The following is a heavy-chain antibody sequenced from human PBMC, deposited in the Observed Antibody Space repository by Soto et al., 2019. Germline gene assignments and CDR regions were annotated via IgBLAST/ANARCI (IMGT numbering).Heavy chain of an antibody. CDR3: APHVHCSGGSCHYDAFDI. Sequence: EVQLLESGGGLVQPGESLRLSCAVSGFIFGNYMMTWVRQAPGKGLEWVSTIRDGGESTYYADSVKGRFTISRDNSKNTLYLQRDSLGVEDTAVYYCAPHVHCSGGSCHYDAFDIRGQGTMVTVSS. CDR2: IRDGGEST. V-gene: IGHV3-23*01. J-gene: IGHJ3*02. CDR1: GFIFGNYM. D-gene: IGHD2-15*01.